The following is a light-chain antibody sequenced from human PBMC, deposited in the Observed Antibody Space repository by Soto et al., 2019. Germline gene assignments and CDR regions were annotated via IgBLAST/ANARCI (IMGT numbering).Light chain of an antibody. Sequence: DIQMTQSPSSLSASVGDRVTITCRASQVISNYLSWYQQKPGKVPKLLIYAASTLQSGVPLWFSGSGSGTDFTLTISSLQPEDVATYYWQKYNSAPWTFGQGTKVEIK. V-gene: IGKV1-27*01. CDR2: AAS. CDR1: QVISNY. J-gene: IGKJ1*01. CDR3: QKYNSAPWT.